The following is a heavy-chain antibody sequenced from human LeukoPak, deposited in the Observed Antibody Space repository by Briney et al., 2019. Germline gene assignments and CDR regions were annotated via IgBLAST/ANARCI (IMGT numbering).Heavy chain of an antibody. J-gene: IGHJ4*02. CDR1: GISFSSYG. CDR2: ILNDGTNK. D-gene: IGHD2-8*01. CDR3: AKNQVARYCSNGVCFEPYYFDY. Sequence: TGGSLRLSCAASGISFSSYGMYWVRQAPGKGLEWVAFILNDGTNKYYADSVKGRFTISRDNSKNTLYLQMNSLRAEDTAVYYYAKNQVARYCSNGVCFEPYYFDYWGQGTLVTVSS. V-gene: IGHV3-30*02.